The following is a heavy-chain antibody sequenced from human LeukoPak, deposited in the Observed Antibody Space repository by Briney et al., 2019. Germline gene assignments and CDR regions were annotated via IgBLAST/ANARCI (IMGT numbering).Heavy chain of an antibody. CDR3: ARDAYIAAAGTFYFDY. V-gene: IGHV3-7*01. Sequence: GGSLRLSCAASGFTFSSYWMSWVRQAPGKGLEWVANIKQDGSEKYYVDSVKGRFTISRDNAKNSLYLQMNSLRAEDTAVYYCARDAYIAAAGTFYFDYWGQGTPVTVSS. J-gene: IGHJ4*02. D-gene: IGHD6-13*01. CDR2: IKQDGSEK. CDR1: GFTFSSYW.